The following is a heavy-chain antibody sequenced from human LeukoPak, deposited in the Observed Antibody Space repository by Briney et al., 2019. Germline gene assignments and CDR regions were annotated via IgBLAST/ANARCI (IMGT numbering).Heavy chain of an antibody. V-gene: IGHV2-5*02. CDR3: AHSPASDSWFGELQRYYFDY. CDR1: GFSLSTSGVG. D-gene: IGHD3-10*01. CDR2: IYWDDDK. Sequence: SGPTLVNPTQTLTLTCTFSGFSLSTSGVGVGWIRQPPGKALEWLALIYWDDDKRYSPSLKSRLTITKETFKNHMVLTMTNMDPVDTATYYCAHSPASDSWFGELQRYYFDYWGQGTLVTVSS. J-gene: IGHJ4*02.